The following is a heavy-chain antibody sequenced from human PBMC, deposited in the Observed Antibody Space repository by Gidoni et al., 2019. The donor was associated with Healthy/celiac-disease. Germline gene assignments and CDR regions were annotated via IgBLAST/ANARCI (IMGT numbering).Heavy chain of an antibody. V-gene: IGHV3-23*01. CDR2: ISGSGGST. CDR3: AKVRIAVHDAFDI. Sequence: EVHLLESGGGFVQPGGSLRLSCAASVFTFSSYAMSWVRQAPGKGLEWVSAISGSGGSTYYADSVKGRFTISRDNSKNTLYLQMNSLRAEDTAVYYCAKVRIAVHDAFDIWGQGTMVTVSS. J-gene: IGHJ3*02. CDR1: VFTFSSYA. D-gene: IGHD6-19*01.